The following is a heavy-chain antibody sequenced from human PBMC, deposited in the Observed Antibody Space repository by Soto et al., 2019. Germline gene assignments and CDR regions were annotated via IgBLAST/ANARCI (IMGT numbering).Heavy chain of an antibody. CDR2: ILPLLAAT. CDR3: ATNRAEDGYGFYY. Sequence: QVQLVQSGAEVKKPGSSVKVSCKTSGDTFSNYAINWVRQAPGQGLEWMGGILPLLAATYYAERFKGRVTISADESTNTAYMDLSSLTSEDTAVYYCATNRAEDGYGFYYWGQGTLVIVSS. D-gene: IGHD5-12*01. CDR1: GDTFSNYA. V-gene: IGHV1-69*01. J-gene: IGHJ4*02.